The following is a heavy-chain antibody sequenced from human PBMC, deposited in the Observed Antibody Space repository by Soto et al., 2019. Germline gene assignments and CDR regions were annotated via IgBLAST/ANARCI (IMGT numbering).Heavy chain of an antibody. J-gene: IGHJ6*03. CDR3: ARAGSNYNARMDTYYYYYMDV. D-gene: IGHD4-4*01. CDR2: INWNGGST. V-gene: IGHV3-20*01. CDR1: GFTFDDYG. Sequence: GGSLRLSCAASGFTFDDYGMSWVRQAPGKGLEWVSGINWNGGSTGYADSVKGRFTISRDNAKNSLYLQMNSLRAEDTALYHCARAGSNYNARMDTYYYYYMDVWGKGTTVTVSS.